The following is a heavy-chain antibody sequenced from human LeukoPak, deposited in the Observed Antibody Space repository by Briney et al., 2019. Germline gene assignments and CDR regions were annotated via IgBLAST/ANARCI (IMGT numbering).Heavy chain of an antibody. Sequence: GGSLRLSCAASGFTLSIYGMHWVRQAPGKGLEWVATLWPDGNTKSSADSVKGRFTISRDSPMNTLYLQMNSLIADDTAVYYCTRDPDGGGYASGWPDFWGQGTLVTVSS. CDR2: LWPDGNTK. V-gene: IGHV3-33*01. D-gene: IGHD6-19*01. CDR1: GFTLSIYG. CDR3: TRDPDGGGYASGWPDF. J-gene: IGHJ4*02.